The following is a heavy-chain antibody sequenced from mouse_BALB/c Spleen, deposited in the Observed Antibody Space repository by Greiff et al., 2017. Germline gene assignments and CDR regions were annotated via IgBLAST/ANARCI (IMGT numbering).Heavy chain of an antibody. J-gene: IGHJ4*01. V-gene: IGHV5-9*03. CDR2: ISSGGGNT. CDR1: GFTFSSYT. D-gene: IGHD1-1*01. Sequence: DVKLVESGGGLVKPGGSLKLSCAASGFTFSSYTMSWVRQTPEKRLEWVATISSGGGNTYYPDSVKGRFTISRDNAKNNLYLQMSSLRSEDTALYYCARWGYYGSSSYYYAMDYWGQGTSVTVSS. CDR3: ARWGYYGSSSYYYAMDY.